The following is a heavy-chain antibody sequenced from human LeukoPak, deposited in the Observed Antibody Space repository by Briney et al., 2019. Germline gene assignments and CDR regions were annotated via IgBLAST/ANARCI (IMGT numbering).Heavy chain of an antibody. CDR2: IYPGDSDT. V-gene: IGHV5-51*01. J-gene: IGHJ4*02. CDR3: ARVRADDFWSGYQPYFDY. D-gene: IGHD3-3*01. CDR1: GYSFTSYW. Sequence: GESLKISCKGSGYSFTSYWIGWVRQMPGKGLEWMGIIYPGDSDTRYSPSFQGQVTISADKSISTAYLQWSSLKASDTAMYYCARVRADDFWSGYQPYFDYWGQGTLVTVSS.